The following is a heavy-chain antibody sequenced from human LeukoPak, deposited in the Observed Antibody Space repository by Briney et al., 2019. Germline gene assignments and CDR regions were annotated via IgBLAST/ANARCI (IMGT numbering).Heavy chain of an antibody. CDR2: ISSSDTTI. J-gene: IGHJ4*02. CDR3: ATVQFLEWLPD. CDR1: GFTFSSYS. Sequence: GGFLRLSCAASGFTFSSYSMNWVRQAPGKGLEWLSYISSSDTTIYYADSVRGRFTISRDNANNSLFLQMNSLRAEDTAFYYCATVQFLEWLPDWGQGTLVTVSP. V-gene: IGHV3-48*04. D-gene: IGHD3-3*01.